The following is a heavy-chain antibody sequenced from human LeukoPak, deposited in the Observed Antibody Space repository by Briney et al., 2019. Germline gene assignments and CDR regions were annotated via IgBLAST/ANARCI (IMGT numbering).Heavy chain of an antibody. V-gene: IGHV5-51*01. CDR2: IYPGDSDT. CDR1: GYSFTSYW. J-gene: IGHJ4*02. CDR3: ARFEYYYDSSGYYYGC. D-gene: IGHD3-22*01. Sequence: GESLKISCKGSGYSFTSYWIGWVRQMRGKGLEWMGLIYPGDSDTRYSPSFQGQVTISADKSISTAYLQWSSLKASDTAMYYCARFEYYYDSSGYYYGCWGQGTLVTVSS.